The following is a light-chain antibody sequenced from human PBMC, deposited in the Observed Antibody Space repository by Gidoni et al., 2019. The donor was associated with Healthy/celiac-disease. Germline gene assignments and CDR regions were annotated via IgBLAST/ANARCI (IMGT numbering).Light chain of an antibody. CDR3: QAWDSSTAVV. CDR2: QDS. Sequence: SYELTQPPSVSVSPGQTASITCSGDKLGDKYACWYQQKPGQSPVLVIYQDSKRPSGLPERFSGSNAGNTATLTISGTQAMDEADYSCQAWDSSTAVVFGGGTKLTVL. V-gene: IGLV3-1*01. CDR1: KLGDKY. J-gene: IGLJ2*01.